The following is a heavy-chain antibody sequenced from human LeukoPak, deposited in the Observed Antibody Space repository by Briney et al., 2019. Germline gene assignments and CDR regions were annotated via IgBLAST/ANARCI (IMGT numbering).Heavy chain of an antibody. Sequence: SETLSLTCTVSGGSLNNYYWSRIRQPAGEGLEWIGRIYTRGSTNYSPSLKSRVTMSVDTSKNQFSLKLSSVTAADTAVYYCARGRYSADICSGGDAFDIWGQGTMVSVSS. CDR1: GGSLNNYY. J-gene: IGHJ3*02. CDR3: ARGRYSADICSGGDAFDI. V-gene: IGHV4-4*07. D-gene: IGHD1-26*01. CDR2: IYTRGST.